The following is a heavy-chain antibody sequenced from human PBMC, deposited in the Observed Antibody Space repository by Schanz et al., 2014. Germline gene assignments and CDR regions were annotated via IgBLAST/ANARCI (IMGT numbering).Heavy chain of an antibody. CDR3: ARGIITMVRGGDVGAFDT. J-gene: IGHJ3*02. CDR2: ISYDGSSK. Sequence: QVQLVESGGGVVQPGRSLRLSCAASGFTFRSYGMHWVRQAPGKGLEWVALISYDGSSKNHADSVQGRFTISRDNSKNALYLQMDRLRAEDTAVYYCARGIITMVRGGDVGAFDTWGQGTMVTVSS. CDR1: GFTFRSYG. V-gene: IGHV3-33*01. D-gene: IGHD3-10*01.